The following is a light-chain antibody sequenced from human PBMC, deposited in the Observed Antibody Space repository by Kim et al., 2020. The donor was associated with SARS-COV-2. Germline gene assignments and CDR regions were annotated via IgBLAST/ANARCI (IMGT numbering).Light chain of an antibody. V-gene: IGLV3-19*01. J-gene: IGLJ2*01. CDR1: SLRSYY. Sequence: SSELTQDPAVSVALGQTVRITCQGDSLRSYYASWYQQKPGQAPVLVIYGKNNWPSGIPDRFSGSSSGNTASLTITGAQAEDEADYYCNSRDSSGNLFGGG. CDR3: NSRDSSGNL. CDR2: GKN.